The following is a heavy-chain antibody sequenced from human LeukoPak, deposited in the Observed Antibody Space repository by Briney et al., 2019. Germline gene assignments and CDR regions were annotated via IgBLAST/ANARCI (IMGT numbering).Heavy chain of an antibody. CDR2: IARDDYT. J-gene: IGHJ4*02. CDR3: VKERDRGTDVADDFDF. CDR1: GFTLRDYS. V-gene: IGHV3-23*01. Sequence: GGSLSLSCVPSGFTLRDYSTAWVRQSPAGGCVWLSAIARDDYTVYPAPLKGRFHISRENSRNTLYLQMNTLRAEDTAVYYCVKERDRGTDVADDFDFWGQGTLVTVSS. D-gene: IGHD6-19*01.